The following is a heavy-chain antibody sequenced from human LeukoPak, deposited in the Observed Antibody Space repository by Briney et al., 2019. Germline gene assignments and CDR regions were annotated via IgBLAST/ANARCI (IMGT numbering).Heavy chain of an antibody. D-gene: IGHD3-22*01. Sequence: SGPTLVKPTQTLTLTCTFSGFSLSNTAVGVGWIRQPPGKALEWLAVIHWDDDTRFSRSLKNRLTITKDTAKNQVVLTLNNMDPVDTGTYYCARTRSSGYYDAFDVWGQGTMVIVSS. CDR3: ARTRSSGYYDAFDV. CDR1: GFSLSNTAVG. CDR2: IHWDDDT. J-gene: IGHJ3*01. V-gene: IGHV2-5*02.